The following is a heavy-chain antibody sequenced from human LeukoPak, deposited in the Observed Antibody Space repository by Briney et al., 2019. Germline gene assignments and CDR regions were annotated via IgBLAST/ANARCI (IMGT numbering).Heavy chain of an antibody. CDR1: GFTFSSYA. D-gene: IGHD1-26*01. CDR3: AGDVGYGMDV. Sequence: GGSLRLSCAASGFTFSSYAMHWVRQAPGKGLEWVAVISYDGSNKYYADSVKGRFTISRDNSKNTLYLQMNSLRAEDTAVYYCAGDVGYGMDVWGQGTTVTVSS. CDR2: ISYDGSNK. V-gene: IGHV3-30*04. J-gene: IGHJ6*02.